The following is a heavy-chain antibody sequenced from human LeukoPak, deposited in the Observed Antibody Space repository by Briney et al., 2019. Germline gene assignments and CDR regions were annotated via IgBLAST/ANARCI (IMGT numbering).Heavy chain of an antibody. CDR3: ARGGGYASPIGY. CDR1: GGSISTYY. V-gene: IGHV4-59*01. J-gene: IGHJ4*02. CDR2: IYHSGST. D-gene: IGHD5-12*01. Sequence: SETLSLTRTLSGGSISTYYWSWIRQPPGKGLEWIGYIYHSGSTNYNPSLKSRVTISVDTSKNQFSLKLSSVTAADTAVYYCARGGGYASPIGYWGQGALVTVSS.